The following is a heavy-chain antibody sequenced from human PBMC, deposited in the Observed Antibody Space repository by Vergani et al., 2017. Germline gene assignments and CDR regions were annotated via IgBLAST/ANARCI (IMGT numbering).Heavy chain of an antibody. CDR2: IIPIFGTA. J-gene: IGHJ4*02. CDR3: ARGGCSGGSCYSPADY. V-gene: IGHV1-69*01. D-gene: IGHD2-15*01. CDR1: GGTFSSYA. Sequence: QVQLVQSGAEVKKPGSSVKVSCKASGGTFSSYAISWVRQAPGQGLEWMGGIIPIFGTANYAQKFQGRVTITADESTSTAYMELSRLRSEDTAVYYCARGGCSGGSCYSPADYWGQGTLVTVSS.